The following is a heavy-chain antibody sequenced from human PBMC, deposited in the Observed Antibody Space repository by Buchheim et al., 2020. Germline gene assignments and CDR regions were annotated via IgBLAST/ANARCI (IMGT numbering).Heavy chain of an antibody. J-gene: IGHJ4*02. CDR2: INHSGST. Sequence: QVQLQQWGAGLLKPSETLSLTCAVYGGSFSGYYWSWIRQPPGKGLEWIGEINHSGSTNYNPSLKSRVTISVDTSKNQFSRKLSSVTAADTAVYYCARGPLDGYTLVDFDYWGQGTL. CDR3: ARGPLDGYTLVDFDY. D-gene: IGHD5-24*01. CDR1: GGSFSGYY. V-gene: IGHV4-34*01.